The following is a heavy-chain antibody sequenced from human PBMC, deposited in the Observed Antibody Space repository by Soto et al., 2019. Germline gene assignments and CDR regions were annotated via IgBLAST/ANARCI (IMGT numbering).Heavy chain of an antibody. V-gene: IGHV3-48*02. CDR3: ARETGYYGSWSLVY. CDR2: ISSSSSTI. D-gene: IGHD3-10*01. CDR1: GFTFSSYS. J-gene: IGHJ4*02. Sequence: AGGSLRLSCAASGFTFSSYSMNWVRQAPGKGLEWVSYISSSSSTIYYADSVKGRFTISRDNAKNSLYLQMNSLRDEDTAVYYCARETGYYGSWSLVYWGQGTLVTVSS.